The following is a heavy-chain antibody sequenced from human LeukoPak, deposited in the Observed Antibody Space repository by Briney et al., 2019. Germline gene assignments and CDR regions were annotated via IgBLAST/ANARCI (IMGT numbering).Heavy chain of an antibody. D-gene: IGHD5-12*01. CDR3: ARANSGYGFPYSMDV. V-gene: IGHV4-59*01. Sequence: SETLSLTCTVSGGSISSYYWSWIRQPPGKGLEWIGYIYYSGSTNYNPSLKSRVTISVDTSKNQFSLKLSSVTAADTAVYYCARANSGYGFPYSMDVWGQGTAVTVSS. CDR2: IYYSGST. J-gene: IGHJ6*02. CDR1: GGSISSYY.